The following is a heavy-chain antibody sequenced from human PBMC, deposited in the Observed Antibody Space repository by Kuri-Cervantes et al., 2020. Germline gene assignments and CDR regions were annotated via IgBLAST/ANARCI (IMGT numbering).Heavy chain of an antibody. CDR2: IKQDGSEK. CDR3: ARERTDSADDYGDYVDSKEYYLDY. Sequence: GESLKISCAASGFTFSSYWMSWVRQAPGKGLEWVANIKQDGSEKYYVDSVKGRFTISRDNAKNSLYLQMNSLRAEDTAVYYCARERTDSADDYGDYVDSKEYYLDYWGQGTLVTVSS. J-gene: IGHJ4*02. D-gene: IGHD4-17*01. CDR1: GFTFSSYW. V-gene: IGHV3-7*01.